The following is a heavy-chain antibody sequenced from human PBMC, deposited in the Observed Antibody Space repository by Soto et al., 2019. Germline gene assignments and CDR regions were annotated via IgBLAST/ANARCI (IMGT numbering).Heavy chain of an antibody. CDR1: GASIKSRNYF. V-gene: IGHV4-39*02. J-gene: IGHJ4*02. Sequence: SETLSLTCTVSGASIKSRNYFWGWIRQPSGKGLEFVGSIHSSGGTYYNPSLKSRVTVSVDLSNSHFSLSLKSLTATDTAVYYCARGLYTSDGDLDYWGQGTLVTVSS. D-gene: IGHD4-17*01. CDR2: IHSSGGT. CDR3: ARGLYTSDGDLDY.